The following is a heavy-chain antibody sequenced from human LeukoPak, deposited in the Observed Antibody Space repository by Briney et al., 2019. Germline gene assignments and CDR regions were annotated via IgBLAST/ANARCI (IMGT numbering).Heavy chain of an antibody. CDR2: ISGSGGST. J-gene: IGHJ4*02. V-gene: IGHV3-23*01. Sequence: GGSLRLSCAASGFTFSSYAMSWVRQAPGEGLEWVSAISGSGGSTYYADSVKGRFAISRDNSKNTLYLQMNSLRAEDTAVYYCAKDRVVGATKARYYFDYWGQGTLVTVSS. CDR3: AKDRVVGATKARYYFDY. D-gene: IGHD1-26*01. CDR1: GFTFSSYA.